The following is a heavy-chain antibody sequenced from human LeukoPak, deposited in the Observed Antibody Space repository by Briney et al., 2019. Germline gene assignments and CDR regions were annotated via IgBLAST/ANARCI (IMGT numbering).Heavy chain of an antibody. CDR1: GYTFTSYD. CDR2: MNPNSGNT. CDR3: ARDQIAAADSFDY. Sequence: GASVKVSCKASGYTFTSYDINWVRQATGQGLEWMGWMNPNSGNTNYAQKLQGRVTMTTDTSTSTAYMELRSLRSDDTAVYYCARDQIAAADSFDYWGQGTLVTVSS. D-gene: IGHD6-13*01. V-gene: IGHV1-18*01. J-gene: IGHJ4*02.